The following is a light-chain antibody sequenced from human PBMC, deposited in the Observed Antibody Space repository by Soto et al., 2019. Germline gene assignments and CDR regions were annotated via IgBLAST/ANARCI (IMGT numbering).Light chain of an antibody. CDR3: SSYAGSNNFVV. J-gene: IGLJ2*01. V-gene: IGLV2-8*01. Sequence: QSALTQTPSVSGSPGQSVPISCTGTSSDVGGYNSVSWYQQHPGKAPRLIIYEVNKRPSGVPDRLSGSKSVNTASLTVSGFQVDDEADYSWSSYAGSNNFVVFGGGTKLTVL. CDR2: EVN. CDR1: SSDVGGYNS.